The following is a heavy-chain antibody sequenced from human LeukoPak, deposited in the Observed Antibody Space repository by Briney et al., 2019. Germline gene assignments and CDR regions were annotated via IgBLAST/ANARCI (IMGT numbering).Heavy chain of an antibody. Sequence: GGSLRLSCAASGFSFDDYAMHWVRQAPGKGLEWVSLISWNGGTTYYADSVKGRFTISRDNSKDTLYLQMNSLRAEDTALYYCAKDIDNTAWPLLGYWGQGTLVTVSS. CDR3: AKDIDNTAWPLLGY. CDR2: ISWNGGTT. J-gene: IGHJ4*02. V-gene: IGHV3-43D*03. CDR1: GFSFDDYA. D-gene: IGHD3-16*01.